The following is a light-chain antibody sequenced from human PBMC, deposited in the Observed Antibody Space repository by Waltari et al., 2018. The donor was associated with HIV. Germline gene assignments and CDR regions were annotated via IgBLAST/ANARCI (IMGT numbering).Light chain of an antibody. CDR3: HQYSKWPIYT. Sequence: EIRVTQSPALLSVSPGGRATLSCKTSQSVARDLAWYQQKPGLPRRLLIFDASTRATGTPDRFSGSGSGTDFTLTISSLQSEDFAVYYCHQYSKWPIYTFGQGTKLE. J-gene: IGKJ2*01. CDR1: QSVARD. V-gene: IGKV3-15*01. CDR2: DAS.